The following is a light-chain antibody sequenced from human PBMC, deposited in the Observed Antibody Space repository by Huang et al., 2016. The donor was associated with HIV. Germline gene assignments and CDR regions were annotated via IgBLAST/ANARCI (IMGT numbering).Light chain of an antibody. Sequence: DIQMTQSPSSLSASVGDRVTITCRASQSISSYLNLYQQQPGKAPKLLIYAASSLQSGVPSRFSGRGSGTDFTLTSSSLQPEDFATYYCQQSYSTASSFGQGTRLEIK. V-gene: IGKV1-39*01. CDR3: QQSYSTASS. CDR2: AAS. J-gene: IGKJ5*01. CDR1: QSISSY.